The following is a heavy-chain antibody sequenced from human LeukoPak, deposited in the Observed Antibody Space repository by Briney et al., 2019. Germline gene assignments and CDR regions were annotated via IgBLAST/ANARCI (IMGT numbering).Heavy chain of an antibody. CDR1: GGSMNSYY. Sequence: SETLSLTCTVSGGSMNSYYWSWIRQAPGKGLEWIGYIFYTGGEINYNRSLKSRLTISIDTSKNQFSLMLTSVIAADTAAYYCARQPANTAAFDIWAPGSMVTVS. CDR2: IFYTGGEI. D-gene: IGHD5-18*01. V-gene: IGHV4-59*08. CDR3: ARQPANTAAFDI. J-gene: IGHJ3*02.